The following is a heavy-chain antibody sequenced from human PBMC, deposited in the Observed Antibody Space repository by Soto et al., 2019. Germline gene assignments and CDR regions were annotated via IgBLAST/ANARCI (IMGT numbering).Heavy chain of an antibody. V-gene: IGHV3-30*18. CDR3: AKDLQVEADAFDY. CDR2: ISYDGSNK. D-gene: IGHD2-15*01. J-gene: IGHJ4*02. CDR1: GFTFSSYG. Sequence: PGGSLRLSCAASGFTFSSYGMHWVRQAPGKGLEWVAVISYDGSNKYYADSVKGRFTISRDNSKNTLYLQMNSLRAEDTAVYYCAKDLQVEADAFDYWGQGTLVTVSS.